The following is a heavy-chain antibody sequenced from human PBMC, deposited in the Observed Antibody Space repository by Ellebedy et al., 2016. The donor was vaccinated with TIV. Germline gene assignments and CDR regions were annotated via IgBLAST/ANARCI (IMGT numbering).Heavy chain of an antibody. J-gene: IGHJ4*02. D-gene: IGHD1-7*01. CDR2: INSDGSTT. V-gene: IGHV3-74*01. CDR1: GFTFSTYW. Sequence: GESLKISCAASGFTFSTYWMHWVRQAPGKGPVWVSRINSDGSTTNYADSVKGRFTISRDSSKNTLYLQMNSLRAEDTAVYYCARDSKERHWNYPGYWGQGTLVTVSS. CDR3: ARDSKERHWNYPGY.